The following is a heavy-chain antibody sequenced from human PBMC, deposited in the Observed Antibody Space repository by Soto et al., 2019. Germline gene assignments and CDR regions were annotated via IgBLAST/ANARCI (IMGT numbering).Heavy chain of an antibody. D-gene: IGHD6-19*01. CDR1: GFTFSSYW. CDR3: ASGDSSGWTTEERLSSVY. CDR2: INSDRSST. J-gene: IGHJ4*02. V-gene: IGHV3-74*01. Sequence: GGSLRLSCAASGFTFSSYWMHWVRQAPGKGLVWVSRINSDRSSTSYADSVKGRFTISRDTAKNTLYLQMNRPRAEETTLYNCASGDSSGWTTEERLSSVYWGPGTLLTVSS.